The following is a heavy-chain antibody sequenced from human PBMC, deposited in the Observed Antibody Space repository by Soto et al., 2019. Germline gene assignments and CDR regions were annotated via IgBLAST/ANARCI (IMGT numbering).Heavy chain of an antibody. J-gene: IGHJ4*02. CDR2: INTAKDNT. Sequence: QVQLVQSGAEVKKPGASVKVSCKPSGYTFTSYAIHWVRQAPGQGLEWMGWINTAKDNTQHSQNYQGRVTITRDTSASIVHMEVSSLRSEDTAVYYCARGSSWAHFDYWGQGTLVTVSS. V-gene: IGHV1-3*04. D-gene: IGHD6-13*01. CDR3: ARGSSWAHFDY. CDR1: GYTFTSYA.